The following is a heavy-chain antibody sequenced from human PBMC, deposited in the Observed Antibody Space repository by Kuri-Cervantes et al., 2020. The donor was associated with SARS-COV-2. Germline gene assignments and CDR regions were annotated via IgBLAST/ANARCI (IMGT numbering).Heavy chain of an antibody. D-gene: IGHD5-18*01. V-gene: IGHV3-66*02. CDR1: GFTVSSNY. CDR3: ARGGRKGIQLWLSGYYFDY. Sequence: LSLTCAAPGFTVSSNYMSWVRQAPGKGLEWVSVIYSGGSTYYADSVKGRFTISRDNSKNTLYLQMNSLRAEDTAVYYCARGGRKGIQLWLSGYYFDYWGQGTLVTVSS. CDR2: IYSGGST. J-gene: IGHJ4*02.